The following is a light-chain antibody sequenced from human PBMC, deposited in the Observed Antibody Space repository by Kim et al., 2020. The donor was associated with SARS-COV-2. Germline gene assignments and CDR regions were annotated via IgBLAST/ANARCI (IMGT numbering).Light chain of an antibody. CDR1: ISDVGGYNY. Sequence: GQSITISCTGTISDVGGYNYVSWYQQHPGKAPKLMIYDVSKRPSGVSNRFSGSKSGNTASLTISGLQAEDEADYYCSSYTSSSTVVFGGGTQLTVL. J-gene: IGLJ2*01. CDR3: SSYTSSSTVV. CDR2: DVS. V-gene: IGLV2-14*04.